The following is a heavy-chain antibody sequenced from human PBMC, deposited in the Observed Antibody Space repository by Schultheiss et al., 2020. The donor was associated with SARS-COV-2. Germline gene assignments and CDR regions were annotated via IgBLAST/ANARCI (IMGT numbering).Heavy chain of an antibody. Sequence: GESLKISCAASGFTFSSYAMHWVRQAPGKGLEWVAVISYDGSNKYYADSVKGRFTISRDNAKNSLYLQMNSLRAEDTAVYYCARVGECVYGRCGMDVWGQGTTVTVSS. J-gene: IGHJ6*02. CDR2: ISYDGSNK. CDR3: ARVGECVYGRCGMDV. D-gene: IGHD1-26*01. V-gene: IGHV3-30-3*01. CDR1: GFTFSSYA.